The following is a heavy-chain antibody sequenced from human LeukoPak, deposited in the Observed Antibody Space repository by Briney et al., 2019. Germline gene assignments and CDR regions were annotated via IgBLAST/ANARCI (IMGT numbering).Heavy chain of an antibody. Sequence: GASVKVSCKASGYNFGLYGTTWVRQAPGQALEWMGWISAENGNTNYAQKFQGRVTVTADTSTSTAYLDLRSLRSDDTAVYYCARAGATVTTNFDNWGQGTLVTVSS. D-gene: IGHD4-17*01. V-gene: IGHV1-18*01. CDR1: GYNFGLYG. J-gene: IGHJ4*02. CDR3: ARAGATVTTNFDN. CDR2: ISAENGNT.